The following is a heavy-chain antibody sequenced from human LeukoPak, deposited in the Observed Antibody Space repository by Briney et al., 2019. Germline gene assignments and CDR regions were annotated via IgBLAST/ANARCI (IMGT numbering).Heavy chain of an antibody. Sequence: SETLSLTCTVSGGSTSSYYWSWIRQPPGKGLEWIGYIYYSGSTNYNPSLKSRVTISVDTSKNQFSLKLSSVTAADTAVYYCARRQTGGAAFNWFDPWGQGTLVTVSS. CDR2: IYYSGST. D-gene: IGHD2-15*01. CDR1: GGSTSSYY. V-gene: IGHV4-59*08. J-gene: IGHJ5*02. CDR3: ARRQTGGAAFNWFDP.